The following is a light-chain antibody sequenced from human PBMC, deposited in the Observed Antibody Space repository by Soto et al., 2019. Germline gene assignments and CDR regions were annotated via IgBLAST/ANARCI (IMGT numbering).Light chain of an antibody. CDR1: QSVKRN. Sequence: ETVMTHSPATLSVSPGERATLSCSASQSVKRNLAWYQQKPGQAPRLLIYGASTRATGIPARFSGSGSGTEFTLTISSLQSEDFAVYYCQQYNKWPPTTFRQGTKVDIK. CDR2: GAS. CDR3: QQYNKWPPTT. V-gene: IGKV3-15*01. J-gene: IGKJ1*01.